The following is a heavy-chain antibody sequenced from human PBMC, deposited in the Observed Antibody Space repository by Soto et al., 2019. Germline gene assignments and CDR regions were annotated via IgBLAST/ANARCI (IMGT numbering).Heavy chain of an antibody. Sequence: QVQLQESGPGLVKPSGTLSLTCAVPGGSISSSNWWSWVRQPPGKGLEWIGEIYHSGSTNYNPSLNSRVTISVDKSKNQFALKLSSVTAADTAVYYCAGIGREYYFDYWGQGTLVTVSS. V-gene: IGHV4-4*02. D-gene: IGHD2-21*01. CDR1: GGSISSSNW. CDR3: AGIGREYYFDY. CDR2: IYHSGST. J-gene: IGHJ4*02.